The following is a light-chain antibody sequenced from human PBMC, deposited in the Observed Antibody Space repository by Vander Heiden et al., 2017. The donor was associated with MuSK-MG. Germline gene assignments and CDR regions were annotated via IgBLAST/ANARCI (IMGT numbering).Light chain of an antibody. CDR3: ASDKTTSDLYV. CDR2: DVS. J-gene: IGLJ1*01. V-gene: IGLV2-14*01. CDR1: SSNIGGYDY. Sequence: QSVLTQPASVSGSPGQSLTISCSGTSSNIGGYDYVSWYQQSPGKAPKLIIYDVSNRSSGVPDRFSGSKSGNTASLTITGLHVDDEADYYCASDKTTSDLYVFGAGTKVTVL.